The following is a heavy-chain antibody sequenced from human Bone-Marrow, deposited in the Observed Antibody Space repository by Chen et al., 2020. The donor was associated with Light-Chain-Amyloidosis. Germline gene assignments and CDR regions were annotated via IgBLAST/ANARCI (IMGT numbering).Heavy chain of an antibody. J-gene: IGHJ4*02. CDR1: GASISNYY. CDR2: VYYSGST. Sequence: QVQLQESGPGLVKPSATLSLTCTVSGASISNYYWSWIRQPPGQGLEWIGYVYYSGSTNYNPSLKSRVTISVDTSKNQLSLKLNSVTAADTAVYYCARDRRFGNFDYWGQGTLVTVSS. V-gene: IGHV4-59*01. D-gene: IGHD3-10*01. CDR3: ARDRRFGNFDY.